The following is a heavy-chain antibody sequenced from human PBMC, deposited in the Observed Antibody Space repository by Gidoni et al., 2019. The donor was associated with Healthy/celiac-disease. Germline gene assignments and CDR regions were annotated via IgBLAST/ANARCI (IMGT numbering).Heavy chain of an antibody. Sequence: EVQLVESGGGMVKPGGSLRISCAASGFPFSSYSMNWVRQAPWKGLEWVSSISSSSSYIYYADSVKGRFTISRDNAKNSLYLQMNSLRAEDTAVYYCARRLRGDYDVDYWGQGTLVTVSS. CDR1: GFPFSSYS. D-gene: IGHD4-17*01. CDR2: ISSSSSYI. V-gene: IGHV3-21*01. J-gene: IGHJ4*02. CDR3: ARRLRGDYDVDY.